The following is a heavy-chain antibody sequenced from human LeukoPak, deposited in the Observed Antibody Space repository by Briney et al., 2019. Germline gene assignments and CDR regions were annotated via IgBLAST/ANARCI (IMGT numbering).Heavy chain of an antibody. J-gene: IGHJ4*02. Sequence: SETLSLTCTVSGGSISSYYWSWIRQPPGKGLEWIGYIYYSGSTDYNPSLKSRVTISVDTSKNQFSLKLSSVTAADTAVYYCAGLVGRYSSGLYYYYFDYWGQGTLVTVSS. CDR3: AGLVGRYSSGLYYYYFDY. CDR2: IYYSGST. V-gene: IGHV4-59*01. CDR1: GGSISSYY. D-gene: IGHD3-22*01.